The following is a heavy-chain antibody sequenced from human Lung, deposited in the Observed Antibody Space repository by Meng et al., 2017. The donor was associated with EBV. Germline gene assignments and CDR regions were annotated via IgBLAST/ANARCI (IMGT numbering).Heavy chain of an antibody. D-gene: IGHD2-2*01. CDR2: ISAYNGNT. CDR3: ARFYCSSTSCPHVLFDY. J-gene: IGHJ4*02. V-gene: IGHV1-18*01. CDR1: GFIFTSYA. Sequence: LVHPGAEGKKPGASGKVSCEASGFIFTSYAISWVRQAPGQGLQYMGWISAYNGNTNYAQELQGRVTMTTDTSTSTAYMELRSLRFDDTAVYYCARFYCSSTSCPHVLFDYWGKGTLVTVSS.